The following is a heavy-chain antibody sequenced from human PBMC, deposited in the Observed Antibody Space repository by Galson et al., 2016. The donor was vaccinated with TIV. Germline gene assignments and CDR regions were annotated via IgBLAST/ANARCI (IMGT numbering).Heavy chain of an antibody. Sequence: SVKVSCKASGYMFTGYHLHWVRQAPGQGPEWMGRINPNSGDTDFAQKFQGRVTMTRDTSISTAYIELRRLTFDDTAVYYCARDKYDSTTSYSYSGSDYWGQGTLVSVSS. CDR3: ARDKYDSTTSYSYSGSDY. CDR1: GYMFTGYH. CDR2: INPNSGDT. J-gene: IGHJ4*02. D-gene: IGHD2/OR15-2a*01. V-gene: IGHV1-2*06.